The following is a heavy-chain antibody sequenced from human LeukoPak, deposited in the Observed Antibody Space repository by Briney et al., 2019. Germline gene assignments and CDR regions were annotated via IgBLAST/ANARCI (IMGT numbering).Heavy chain of an antibody. D-gene: IGHD6-19*01. CDR3: ARHGGSNQWLVRSYFDY. V-gene: IGHV4-39*01. J-gene: IGHJ4*02. CDR1: GGSISSSSYY. CDR2: IYYSGST. Sequence: SETLSLTCTVSGGSISSSSYYWGWIRQPPGKGLEWIGSIYYSGSTYYNLSLKSRVTISVDTSKNQFSLKLSSVTAADTAVYYCARHGGSNQWLVRSYFDYWGQGTLVTVSS.